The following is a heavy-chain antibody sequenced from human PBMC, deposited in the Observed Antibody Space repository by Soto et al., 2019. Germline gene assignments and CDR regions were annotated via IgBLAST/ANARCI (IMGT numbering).Heavy chain of an antibody. D-gene: IGHD1-26*01. CDR1: GGSIHSYY. CDR3: AREKVGATVFDY. J-gene: IGHJ4*02. CDR2: INDSGTT. Sequence: SETLSLTCTVSGGSIHSYYWTWIRQPPGKALEWIGEINDSGTTNYNPSLKRRLSISVDTSRNQFSLKLTSVTAADTAVYYCAREKVGATVFDYWGQGTLVTVSS. V-gene: IGHV4-59*01.